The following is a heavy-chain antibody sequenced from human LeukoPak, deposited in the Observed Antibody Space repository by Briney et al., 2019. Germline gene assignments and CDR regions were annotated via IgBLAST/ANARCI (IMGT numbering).Heavy chain of an antibody. J-gene: IGHJ5*02. CDR3: ARDLKTGYYNVWTWFDP. Sequence: PSETLSLTCTVSGGSISSSSYYWGWIRQPPGKGLEWIGSIYYSGSTYYNPSLKSRVTISVDTSKNQFSLKLSSVTAADTAVYYCARDLKTGYYNVWTWFDPWGQGTLVTVSS. V-gene: IGHV4-39*02. CDR1: GGSISSSSYY. CDR2: IYYSGST. D-gene: IGHD3-9*01.